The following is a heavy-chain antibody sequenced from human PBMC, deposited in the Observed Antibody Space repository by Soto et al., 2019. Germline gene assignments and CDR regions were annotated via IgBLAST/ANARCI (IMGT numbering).Heavy chain of an antibody. CDR3: ARDTPQHGSGWSHRGIQNWCDP. CDR2: ISSSSSYI. Sequence: PGVPLRHSCAASGVTISSCSLNRFRQAPGKGLEWVSSISSSSSYIYYADSVKGRFTISRDNAKNSLYLQMNSLRAEDTAVYYCARDTPQHGSGWSHRGIQNWCDPWGQGTLVTVSS. V-gene: IGHV3-21*01. J-gene: IGHJ5*02. D-gene: IGHD6-19*01. CDR1: GVTISSCS.